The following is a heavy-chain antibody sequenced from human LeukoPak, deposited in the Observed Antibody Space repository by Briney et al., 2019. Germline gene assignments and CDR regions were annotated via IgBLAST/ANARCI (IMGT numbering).Heavy chain of an antibody. CDR3: ARLTLMTTMITPYDY. J-gene: IGHJ4*02. V-gene: IGHV5-51*01. CDR2: IYPGDSDT. D-gene: IGHD4-23*01. Sequence: ESLKISCKGSGYSFSNYWIGWVRQMPGKGLEWMGIIYPGDSDTRYSPSFQGQVTISTDKSISTAYLQWSSLKASDTAMYYCARLTLMTTMITPYDYWGQGTLVTVSS. CDR1: GYSFSNYW.